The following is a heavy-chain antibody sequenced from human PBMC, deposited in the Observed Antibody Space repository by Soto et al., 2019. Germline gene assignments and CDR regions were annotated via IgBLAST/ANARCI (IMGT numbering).Heavy chain of an antibody. V-gene: IGHV3-48*03. CDR1: GFTFSSYE. CDR2: ISSSGSTI. Sequence: EVQLVESGGGLVQPGGSLRLSCAASGFTFSSYEMNWVRQAPGKGLEWVSYISSSGSTIYYAESVKGRFTISRDNAKNSLYLQMNSLRAEDTAVYYCARGVAVAGRSDYWGQGTLVTVSS. D-gene: IGHD6-19*01. CDR3: ARGVAVAGRSDY. J-gene: IGHJ4*02.